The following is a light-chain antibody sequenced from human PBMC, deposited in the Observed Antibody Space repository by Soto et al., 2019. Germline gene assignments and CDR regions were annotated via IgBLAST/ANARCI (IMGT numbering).Light chain of an antibody. CDR2: RSD. J-gene: IGLJ3*02. CDR3: AVRDDSLSGHWV. Sequence: QSVLTQPPSASGTPGQRVTISCSGSSSNIGSNYVSWYQHLPGAAPKLLISRSDQRPSGVPDRFSGSKSGTSASLAISGLRSEDEADYFCAVRDDSLSGHWVFGGGTKLTVL. CDR1: SSNIGSNY. V-gene: IGLV1-47*01.